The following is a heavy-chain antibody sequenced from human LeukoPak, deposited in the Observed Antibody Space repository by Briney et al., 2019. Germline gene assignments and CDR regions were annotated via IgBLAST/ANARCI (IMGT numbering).Heavy chain of an antibody. V-gene: IGHV4-39*07. CDR1: GGSISSSSFF. CDR2: IYVSGTT. J-gene: IGHJ4*02. D-gene: IGHD5-12*01. Sequence: SETLSLTCSVSGGSISSSSFFWGWIRQPPGKGLEWIGSIYVSGTTHYNPSLKSRVTISVDTSKNQFSLKLSSVTAADTAMYYCARVSGYDWESFYDYWGQGSLVTVSS. CDR3: ARVSGYDWESFYDY.